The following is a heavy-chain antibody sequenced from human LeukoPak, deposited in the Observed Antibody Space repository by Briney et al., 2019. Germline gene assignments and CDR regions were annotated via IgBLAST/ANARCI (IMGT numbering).Heavy chain of an antibody. D-gene: IGHD3-22*01. V-gene: IGHV3-23*01. J-gene: IGHJ4*02. CDR1: GFTLSSYS. CDR3: AKSNRYDSSGYLDY. CDR2: ISGSGGST. Sequence: GGSLRLSCAASGFTLSSYSMSWVRQAPGKGLEWVSAISGSGGSTYYADSVKGRFTISRDNSKNTLYLQMNSLRAEDTAVYYCAKSNRYDSSGYLDYWGQGTLVTVSS.